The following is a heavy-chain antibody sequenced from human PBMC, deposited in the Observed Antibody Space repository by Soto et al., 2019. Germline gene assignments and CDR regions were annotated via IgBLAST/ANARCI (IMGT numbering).Heavy chain of an antibody. CDR2: ISGSGGST. Sequence: GGSLRLSCAASGFTFSSYAMSWVRQAPGKGLEWVSAISGSGGSTYYADSVKGRFTISRDNSKNTLYLQMNSLRAEDTAVYYYAKGGYDILTGYYRGNWFDPWGQGTLVTVSS. CDR1: GFTFSSYA. V-gene: IGHV3-23*01. D-gene: IGHD3-9*01. CDR3: AKGGYDILTGYYRGNWFDP. J-gene: IGHJ5*02.